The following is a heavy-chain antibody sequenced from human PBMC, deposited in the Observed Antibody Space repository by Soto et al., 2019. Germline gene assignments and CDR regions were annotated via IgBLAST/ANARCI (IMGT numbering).Heavy chain of an antibody. D-gene: IGHD3-10*01. J-gene: IGHJ5*02. V-gene: IGHV4-31*03. CDR3: ARVQRDYYGSGRWFDP. CDR1: GGSISSGGYY. Sequence: QVQLQESGPGLVKPSQTLSLTCTVSGGSISSGGYYWSWIRQHPGKGLEWIGYIYYSGSTYYNPSLKGRVTISVDPSKNQFSLKLSSVTAADTAVYYCARVQRDYYGSGRWFDPWGQGTLVTVSS. CDR2: IYYSGST.